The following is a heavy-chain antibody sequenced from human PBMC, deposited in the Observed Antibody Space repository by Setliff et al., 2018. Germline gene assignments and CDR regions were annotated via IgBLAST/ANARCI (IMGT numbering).Heavy chain of an antibody. J-gene: IGHJ5*02. D-gene: IGHD4-17*01. CDR2: INHSGST. Sequence: NPSETLSLTCAVYGGSFSTYYWIWIRQPPGKGLEWIGEINHSGSTNYNPSLKSRVNMSLDASKNQFSVKLNSVTAADTAVYYCAGPTVNPNLGGDWFDPWGQGTLVTVSS. V-gene: IGHV4-34*01. CDR3: AGPTVNPNLGGDWFDP. CDR1: GGSFSTYY.